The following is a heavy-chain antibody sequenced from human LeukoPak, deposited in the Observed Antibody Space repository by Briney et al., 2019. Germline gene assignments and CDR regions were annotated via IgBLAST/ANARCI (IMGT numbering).Heavy chain of an antibody. CDR1: RFTFSSYS. CDR2: ISSSSSYI. D-gene: IGHD6-19*01. Sequence: GGSLRLSCAASRFTFSSYSMNWVRQAPGKGLEWVSSISSSSSYIYYADSVKGRFTISRDNAKNSLYLQMNSLRADDSALYYCAKGGRYSSGWYPFDYWGQGTLVTVSS. J-gene: IGHJ4*02. V-gene: IGHV3-21*04. CDR3: AKGGRYSSGWYPFDY.